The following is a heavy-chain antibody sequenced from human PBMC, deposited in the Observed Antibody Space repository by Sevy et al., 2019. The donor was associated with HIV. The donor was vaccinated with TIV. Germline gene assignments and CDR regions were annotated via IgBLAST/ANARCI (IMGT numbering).Heavy chain of an antibody. Sequence: GGSLRLSCAASGFTFSSYEMNWVRQAPGKGLEWVSYISSSGSSIYYADSVKGRFTISRDNAKNSQYLQMNSLRAEDTAVYYCARGGRYIDVYNRKAAFDIWGQGTMVTVSS. V-gene: IGHV3-48*03. J-gene: IGHJ3*02. CDR1: GFTFSSYE. D-gene: IGHD1-1*01. CDR2: ISSSGSSI. CDR3: ARGGRYIDVYNRKAAFDI.